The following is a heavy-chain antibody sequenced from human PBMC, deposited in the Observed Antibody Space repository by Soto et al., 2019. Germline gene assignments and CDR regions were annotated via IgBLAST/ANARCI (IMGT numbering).Heavy chain of an antibody. V-gene: IGHV1-69*13. CDR2: IIPIFGTA. D-gene: IGHD2-2*01. J-gene: IGHJ6*02. CDR1: GGTFSSYA. CDR3: ARSGFCSSNSWYPRSSVWYGAHGMDV. Sequence: SVNVSCKASGGTFSSYAISWVRQAPGQGLEWMGGIIPIFGTANYAQKFQGRVTITADESTSTAYMELSSLRSEDTAVYYCARSGFCSSNSWYPRSSVWYGAHGMDVWGQVTTVTVSS.